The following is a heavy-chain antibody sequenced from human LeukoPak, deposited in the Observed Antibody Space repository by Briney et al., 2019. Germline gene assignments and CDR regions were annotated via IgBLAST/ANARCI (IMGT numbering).Heavy chain of an antibody. CDR2: IYSGGST. D-gene: IGHD3-16*02. J-gene: IGHJ4*02. Sequence: GGSLRLSCAASGFTVSSNYMSWVRQAPGKGLEWVSVIYSGGSTYYADSVKGRFTISRDNSKNTLYLQMNSLRAEDTAVYYCARDKVYYDYVWGSYRHGEGYYFDYWGQGTLVTVSS. CDR3: ARDKVYYDYVWGSYRHGEGYYFDY. V-gene: IGHV3-53*01. CDR1: GFTVSSNY.